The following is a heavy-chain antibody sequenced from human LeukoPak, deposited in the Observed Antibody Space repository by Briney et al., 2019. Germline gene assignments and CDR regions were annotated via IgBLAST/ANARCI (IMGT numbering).Heavy chain of an antibody. J-gene: IGHJ6*03. Sequence: PGGSLRLSCAASGFTFSSYAMSWVRQAPGKGLEWVSAISGSGGSTYYADSVKGRFTISRDNSKNTLYLQMNSLRAEDTAVYYCAKPSGYYPRGHYYYYYYMDVWGKGTTVTVSS. V-gene: IGHV3-23*01. CDR2: ISGSGGST. CDR1: GFTFSSYA. D-gene: IGHD3-22*01. CDR3: AKPSGYYPRGHYYYYYYMDV.